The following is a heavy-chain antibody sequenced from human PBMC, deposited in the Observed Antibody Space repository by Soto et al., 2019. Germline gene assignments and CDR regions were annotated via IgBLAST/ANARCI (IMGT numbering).Heavy chain of an antibody. D-gene: IGHD5-18*01. CDR2: ISGSGANT. J-gene: IGHJ4*02. V-gene: IGHV3-23*01. Sequence: EVQLLESGGGLVQPGGSLRLSCAASGFTFSSYAMSWVCQAPGTGLEWVSAISGSGANTYYADSVKGRFTISRDNSKNTLYLQMNSLRAEDSAMYYCVRERSGYSYADSWGQGTLVTVSS. CDR3: VRERSGYSYADS. CDR1: GFTFSSYA.